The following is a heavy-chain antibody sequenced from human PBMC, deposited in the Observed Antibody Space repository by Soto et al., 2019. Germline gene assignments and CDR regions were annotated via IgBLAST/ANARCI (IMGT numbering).Heavy chain of an antibody. Sequence: SVRLSLTCSVCVGSSTRAGYYWSWVRQHPGKGWECLGYIDYSGSTSYNPALKGWVSISVDTSKSQFSLRLSSVTAADTAMYYCATNGGYYDSSGPKYFQHWPEGTQVTV. CDR2: IDYSGST. V-gene: IGHV4-31*03. CDR3: ATNGGYYDSSGPKYFQH. CDR1: VGSSTRAGYY. J-gene: IGHJ1*01. D-gene: IGHD3-22*01.